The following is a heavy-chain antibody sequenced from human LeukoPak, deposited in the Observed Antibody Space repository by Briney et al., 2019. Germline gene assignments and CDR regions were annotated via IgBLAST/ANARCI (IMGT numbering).Heavy chain of an antibody. D-gene: IGHD3-10*01. Sequence: SETLSLTCTVSGGSISSYYWSWIRQPPGKGLEWIGYIYSSGSTNYNPSLKSRVTISVDTSKNQFSLKLSSVTAADTAVYYCARGPLYYSGSGSYFYAFDIWGQGTMVTVSS. CDR2: IYSSGST. V-gene: IGHV4-59*08. CDR1: GGSISSYY. CDR3: ARGPLYYSGSGSYFYAFDI. J-gene: IGHJ3*02.